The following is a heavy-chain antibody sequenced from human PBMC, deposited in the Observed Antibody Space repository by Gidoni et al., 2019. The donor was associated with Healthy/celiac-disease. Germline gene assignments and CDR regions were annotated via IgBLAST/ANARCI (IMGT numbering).Heavy chain of an antibody. Sequence: EVQLLESGGGLVQPGGSLRLSCAASGFTFSSYAMSGVRQAPGKGLEWVSAISGSGGSTYYADSVKGRFTISRDNSKNTLYLQMNSLRAEDTAVYYCAKDYKYTGYYGMDVWGQGTTVTVSS. CDR2: ISGSGGST. V-gene: IGHV3-23*01. D-gene: IGHD3-10*01. J-gene: IGHJ6*02. CDR1: GFTFSSYA. CDR3: AKDYKYTGYYGMDV.